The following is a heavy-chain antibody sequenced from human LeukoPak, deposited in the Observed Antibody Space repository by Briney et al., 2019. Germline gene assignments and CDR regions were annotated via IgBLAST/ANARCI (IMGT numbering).Heavy chain of an antibody. V-gene: IGHV4-59*08. CDR2: IYYSGST. J-gene: IGHJ4*02. Sequence: PSETLSLTCTVSGGSISSYYWSWIRQPPGKGLEWIGYIYYSGSTNYNPSLKSRVTISVDTSKNQFSLKLSSVTAADTAVFYCARLDNWNGYYFDYWGQGTLVTVSS. CDR3: ARLDNWNGYYFDY. D-gene: IGHD1-20*01. CDR1: GGSISSYY.